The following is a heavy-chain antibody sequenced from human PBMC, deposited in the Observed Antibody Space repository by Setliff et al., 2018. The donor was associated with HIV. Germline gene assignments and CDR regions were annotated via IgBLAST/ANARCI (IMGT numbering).Heavy chain of an antibody. Sequence: GGSLRLSCAASGFTFSRYSMNWVRQAPGKGLEWVSYISSVSGSTIYYADSVKGRFTISRDNAKNSMFLQVNSLRAEDTAVYYCARTNNNYYYDTSDYFAGYYFDSWGQGTLVTVSS. CDR1: GFTFSRYS. CDR3: ARTNNNYYYDTSDYFAGYYFDS. CDR2: ISSVSGSTI. J-gene: IGHJ4*02. V-gene: IGHV3-48*01. D-gene: IGHD3-22*01.